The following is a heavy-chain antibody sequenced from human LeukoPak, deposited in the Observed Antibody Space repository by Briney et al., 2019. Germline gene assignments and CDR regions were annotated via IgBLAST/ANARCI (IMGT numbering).Heavy chain of an antibody. J-gene: IGHJ5*02. CDR1: GGSISSYY. D-gene: IGHD4-17*01. Sequence: PSETLSLTCTVSGGSISSYYWSWIRQPPGKGLEWIGYIYYSGSTNYNPSLKSRVTISVDTSKNQFSLKLSSVTAADTAVYYCARTEGVTTVSNWFDPWGQGTLVTVSS. CDR3: ARTEGVTTVSNWFDP. CDR2: IYYSGST. V-gene: IGHV4-59*01.